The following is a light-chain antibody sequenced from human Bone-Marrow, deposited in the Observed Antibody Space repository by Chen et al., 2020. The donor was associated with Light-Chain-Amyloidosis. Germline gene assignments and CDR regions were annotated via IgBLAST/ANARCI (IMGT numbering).Light chain of an antibody. CDR1: QSLLHSDGKTY. Sequence: DILMAQTPLSLSVTPGQPASISCKSSQSLLHSDGKTYLFWYLHKSGQSPQLLIYEVSHRFSGVPDRFSGSGSGTDFTLKISRVEAEDVGVYYGMQTMHLPYTFGQGTKLEIK. CDR2: EVS. CDR3: MQTMHLPYT. J-gene: IGKJ2*01. V-gene: IGKV2D-29*02.